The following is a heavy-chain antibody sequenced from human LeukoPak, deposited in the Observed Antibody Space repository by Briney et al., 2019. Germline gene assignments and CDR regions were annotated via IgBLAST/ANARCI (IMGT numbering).Heavy chain of an antibody. V-gene: IGHV4-59*01. CDR2: IHYSGST. CDR3: ARVYYSNSYDYWYFDL. CDR1: GGSINSYY. D-gene: IGHD6-13*01. Sequence: SETLSLTCTVSGGSINSYYWSWIRQPPGKGLQWIGCIHYSGSTNYNPSLKSRVTISVDTSKNQFSLKLSSVTAADTAVYYSARVYYSNSYDYWYFDLWGRGTLVTVSS. J-gene: IGHJ2*01.